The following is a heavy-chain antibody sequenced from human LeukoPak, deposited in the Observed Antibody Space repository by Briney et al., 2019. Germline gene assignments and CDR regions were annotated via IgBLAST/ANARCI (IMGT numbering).Heavy chain of an antibody. J-gene: IGHJ3*02. Sequence: GGSLRLSCAAWGFTVSSNYMSWVRQARGKGREGVSFIYSGGSTYYGDSGKGRFTISRDNSKNTLYLQMNSLRAEDTAVYYCCNLAGGAFDIWGQGTMVTVSS. D-gene: IGHD2/OR15-2a*01. CDR1: GFTVSSNY. CDR2: IYSGGST. CDR3: CNLAGGAFDI. V-gene: IGHV3-66*01.